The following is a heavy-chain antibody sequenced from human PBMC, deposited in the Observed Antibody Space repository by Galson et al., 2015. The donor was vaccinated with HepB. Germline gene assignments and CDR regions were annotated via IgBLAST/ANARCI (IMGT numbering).Heavy chain of an antibody. D-gene: IGHD5-24*01. Sequence: LRLSCAASGFTVSSKYMNWVRQAPGKGLEWVSVIYSGGSTYYADSVKGRFTISRNNSKNTLYLQMNSLRAEDTAVYYCAREVGDGYDYYFDSWGQGTLVTVSS. CDR1: GFTVSSKY. V-gene: IGHV3-66*01. J-gene: IGHJ4*02. CDR3: AREVGDGYDYYFDS. CDR2: IYSGGST.